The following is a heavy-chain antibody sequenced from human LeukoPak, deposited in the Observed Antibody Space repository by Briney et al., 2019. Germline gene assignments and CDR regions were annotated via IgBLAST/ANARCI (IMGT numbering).Heavy chain of an antibody. V-gene: IGHV3-74*01. CDR2: INRDGSTT. Sequence: PGGSLRLSCAASGFTFSNYWVHWVRHAPGKGLVWFSRINRDGSTTNYADSVKGRFTVSRDNAKNTLNLQMNSLRAEDTAVYYCARDKKSGESSEIDYWGQGTLVTVSS. D-gene: IGHD3-10*01. CDR3: ARDKKSGESSEIDY. J-gene: IGHJ4*02. CDR1: GFTFSNYW.